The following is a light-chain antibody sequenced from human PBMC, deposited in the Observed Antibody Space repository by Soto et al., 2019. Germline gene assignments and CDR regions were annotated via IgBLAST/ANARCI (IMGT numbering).Light chain of an antibody. J-gene: IGKJ1*01. CDR3: QQYGSSPTT. CDR1: QSVSSSY. Sequence: EIVLTQSPGTLSLSPGERATLSCRASQSVSSSYLAWYQQKPGQAPRLLIFDASNRATGIPYRFSGSGSGTDFTLTISRLEPEDFALYYCQQYGSSPTTFGQGTKVEIK. V-gene: IGKV3-20*01. CDR2: DAS.